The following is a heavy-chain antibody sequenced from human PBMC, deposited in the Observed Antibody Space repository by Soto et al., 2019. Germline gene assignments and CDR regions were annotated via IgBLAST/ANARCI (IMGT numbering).Heavy chain of an antibody. CDR3: ARERRYCSGGTCSDGLDV. D-gene: IGHD2-15*01. CDR1: RASVNSGGFS. J-gene: IGHJ6*02. CDR2: IFDSEST. Sequence: QPQLQESGSGLVKVSQTLSLTCVVSRASVNSGGFSWNWLRQPPGKALEWIGFIFDSESTYYNPSLKSRVTISVERSKNQFSLRLTSVTAADSAVYYCARERRYCSGGTCSDGLDVCGQGITVTVTS. V-gene: IGHV4-30-2*01.